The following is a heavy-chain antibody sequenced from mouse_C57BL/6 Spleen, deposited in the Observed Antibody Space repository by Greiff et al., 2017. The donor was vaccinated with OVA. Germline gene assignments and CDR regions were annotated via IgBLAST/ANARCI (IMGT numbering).Heavy chain of an antibody. CDR2: INPSSGYT. Sequence: VQLQESGAELAKPGASVKLSCKASGYTFTSYWMHWVKQRPGQGLEWIGYINPSSGYTKYNQKFKDKATLTADKSSSTAYMQLSSLTYEDSAVYYCARSAARTLYYFDYWGQGTTLTVSS. D-gene: IGHD3-1*01. CDR3: ARSAARTLYYFDY. CDR1: GYTFTSYW. J-gene: IGHJ2*01. V-gene: IGHV1-7*01.